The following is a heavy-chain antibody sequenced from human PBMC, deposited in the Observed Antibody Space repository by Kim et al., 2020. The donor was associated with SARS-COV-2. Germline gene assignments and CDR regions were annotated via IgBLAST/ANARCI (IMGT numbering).Heavy chain of an antibody. Sequence: GGSLRLSCAASGFTFRSYNMDWVRQSPGRGLEWISSINTGSTHIYYADSVEGRFTISRDNAQNSLYLQMNGLRAEDTAVYYCATSSYDILTGYFYGMDVWGQGTTDTVSS. J-gene: IGHJ6*02. CDR1: GFTFRSYN. V-gene: IGHV3-21*01. D-gene: IGHD3-9*01. CDR3: ATSSYDILTGYFYGMDV. CDR2: INTGSTHI.